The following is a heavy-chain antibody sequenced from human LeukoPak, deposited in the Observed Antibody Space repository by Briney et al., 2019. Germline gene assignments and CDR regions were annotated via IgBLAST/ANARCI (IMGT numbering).Heavy chain of an antibody. CDR1: GGSFSGYY. V-gene: IGHV4-34*01. Sequence: SETLSLTCAVYGGSFSGYYWSWIRQPPGKGLEWIGEINHSGSTNYNPSLKSRVTISVDTSKSQFSLKLSSVTAADTAVYYCARVILVPAAIRHGMDVWGKGTTVTVSS. CDR3: ARVILVPAAIRHGMDV. CDR2: INHSGST. J-gene: IGHJ6*04. D-gene: IGHD2-2*01.